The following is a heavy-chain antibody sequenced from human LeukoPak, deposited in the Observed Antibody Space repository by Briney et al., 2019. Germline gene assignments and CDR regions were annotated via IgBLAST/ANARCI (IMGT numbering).Heavy chain of an antibody. J-gene: IGHJ4*02. CDR3: ARGLSTGREDYFDF. CDR1: GASVSDGSYY. Sequence: PSETLSLTCSVSGASVSDGSYYWSWIRQPPGKGLEWIGILYYSGRTNYSPSLSGRVSTSIDTSKNHFSLNLTSVTAADTAVYYCARGLSTGREDYFDFWGQGTLVSVSS. D-gene: IGHD1-1*01. CDR2: LYYSGRT. V-gene: IGHV4-61*03.